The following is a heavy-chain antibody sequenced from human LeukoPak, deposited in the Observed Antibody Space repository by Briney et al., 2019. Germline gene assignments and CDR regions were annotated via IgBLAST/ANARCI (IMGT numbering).Heavy chain of an antibody. V-gene: IGHV7-4-1*02. CDR1: GYTFTNYA. CDR3: ARGGAVARREDY. D-gene: IGHD6-19*01. Sequence: RRASVKVSCKASGYTFTNYAVIWVRQAPGQGLEWMGWINTITANPAYAQAFTGRFVFSVDSSVSTAYLQISSLQADDTAVYYCARGGAVARREDYWGQGTLVTVSS. CDR2: INTITANP. J-gene: IGHJ4*02.